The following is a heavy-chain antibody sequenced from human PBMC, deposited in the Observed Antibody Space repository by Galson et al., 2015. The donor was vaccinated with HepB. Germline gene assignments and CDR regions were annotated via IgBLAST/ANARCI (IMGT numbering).Heavy chain of an antibody. V-gene: IGHV3-9*01. CDR2: ISWNSGSI. J-gene: IGHJ4*02. CDR1: GFTLDDYA. Sequence: SLRLSCAASGFTLDDYAMHWVRQAPGKGLEWVSGISWNSGSIAYADSVKGRFTISRDNAKSSLFLQMDSLRAEDTALYYCAKDRYYDSSGYNFDYWGQGTLVTVSS. D-gene: IGHD3-22*01. CDR3: AKDRYYDSSGYNFDY.